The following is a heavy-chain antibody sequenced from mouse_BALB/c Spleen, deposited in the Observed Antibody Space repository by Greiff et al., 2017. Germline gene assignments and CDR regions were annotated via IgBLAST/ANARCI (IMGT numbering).Heavy chain of an antibody. D-gene: IGHD2-12*01. J-gene: IGHJ4*01. Sequence: EVQLVQSGPELVKPGASVKISCKASGYTFTDYNMHWVKQSHGKSLEWIGYIYPYNGGTGYNQKFKGKATLTVDNSSSTAYMELRSLTSEDSAVYCCARDSYAMDYWGQGTSVTVSS. CDR1: GYTFTDYN. CDR2: IYPYNGGT. V-gene: IGHV1S29*02. CDR3: ARDSYAMDY.